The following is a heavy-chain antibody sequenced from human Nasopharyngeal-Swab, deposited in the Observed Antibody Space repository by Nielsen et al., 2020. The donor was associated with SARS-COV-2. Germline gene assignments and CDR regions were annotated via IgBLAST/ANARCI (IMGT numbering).Heavy chain of an antibody. J-gene: IGHJ6*03. CDR2: INHSGST. Sequence: SETLSLTCAVYGGSFSGYYWSWIRQPPGKGLEWIGEINHSGSTNYNPSLKSRVTISVDTSKNQFSLKLSSVTAADTAVYYCARDTSGYDGNYYYYYMDVWGKGTTVTVSS. D-gene: IGHD5-12*01. V-gene: IGHV4-34*01. CDR3: ARDTSGYDGNYYYYYMDV. CDR1: GGSFSGYY.